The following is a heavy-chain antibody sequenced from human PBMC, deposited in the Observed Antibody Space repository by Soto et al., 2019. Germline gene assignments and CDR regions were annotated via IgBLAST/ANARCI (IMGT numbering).Heavy chain of an antibody. D-gene: IGHD3-3*01. Sequence: EVQLLESGGGLVQPGGSLRLSCAASGFTFSSYAMSWVRQAPGQGLEWVSAISGSGGSTYYADSVKGRFTISRDNSKNTLYLQMNSLRAEDTAVYYCAKDRSWLYDFPVWAYWGQGTLVTVSS. CDR1: GFTFSSYA. CDR2: ISGSGGST. J-gene: IGHJ4*02. V-gene: IGHV3-23*01. CDR3: AKDRSWLYDFPVWAY.